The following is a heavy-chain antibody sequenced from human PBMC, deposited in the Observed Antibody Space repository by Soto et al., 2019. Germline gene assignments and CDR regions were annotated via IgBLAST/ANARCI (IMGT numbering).Heavy chain of an antibody. CDR2: ISGSGGST. CDR1: GFTFSSYA. CDR3: AKETKDGYSYVRDY. V-gene: IGHV3-23*01. Sequence: EVQLLESGGGLVQPGGSLRLSCAASGFTFSSYAMSWVRQAPGKGLEWVSAISGSGGSTYYADSVKGRFTSARDNSKNTMYLQMNSLRAEDTAVYYCAKETKDGYSYVRDYWGQGTMVTVSS. D-gene: IGHD5-18*01. J-gene: IGHJ4*02.